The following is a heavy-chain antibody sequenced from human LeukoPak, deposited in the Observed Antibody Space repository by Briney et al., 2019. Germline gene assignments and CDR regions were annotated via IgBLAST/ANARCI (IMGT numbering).Heavy chain of an antibody. CDR1: GYTFTSYY. J-gene: IGHJ4*02. V-gene: IGHV1-2*02. CDR3: ARDLSREMAAGY. D-gene: IGHD5-24*01. CDR2: INPNSGGT. Sequence: GASVKVSCKASGYTFTSYYMHWVRQAPGQGLEWMGWINPNSGGTNYAQKFQGRVTMTRDTSISTAYMELSRLRSDDTAVYYCARDLSREMAAGYWGQGTLVTVSS.